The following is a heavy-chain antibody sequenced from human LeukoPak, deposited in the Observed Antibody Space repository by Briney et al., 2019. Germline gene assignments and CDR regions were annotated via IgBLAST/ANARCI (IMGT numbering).Heavy chain of an antibody. D-gene: IGHD2-15*01. Sequence: GKSLRLPCAASRFIFSSYGMHWVRQAPGKGLEWVALIWYDGSNKYYTDSVKGRFTVSRDNSKNTLFLQMNSLRAEDTAVYYCARRGCCGGGTCNRNFEFWGQGTLVTVSS. CDR1: RFIFSSYG. CDR3: ARRGCCGGGTCNRNFEF. V-gene: IGHV3-33*01. CDR2: IWYDGSNK. J-gene: IGHJ4*02.